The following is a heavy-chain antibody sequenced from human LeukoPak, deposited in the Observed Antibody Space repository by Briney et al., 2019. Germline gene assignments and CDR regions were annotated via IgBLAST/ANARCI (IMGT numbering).Heavy chain of an antibody. D-gene: IGHD3-9*01. V-gene: IGHV4-34*01. Sequence: PSETLSLTCAVYGGSFSGYYWSWIRQPPGKGLEWIGEINHSGYTKYNPSLKSRVTISVDTSKNQFSLKLSSVTAADTAVYYCARGGDYDILTGYSGSAYGMDVWGQGTTVTVSS. CDR2: INHSGYT. J-gene: IGHJ6*01. CDR3: ARGGDYDILTGYSGSAYGMDV. CDR1: GGSFSGYY.